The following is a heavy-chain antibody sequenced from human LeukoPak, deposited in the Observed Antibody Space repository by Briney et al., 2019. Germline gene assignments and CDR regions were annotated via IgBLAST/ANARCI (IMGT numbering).Heavy chain of an antibody. V-gene: IGHV3-74*01. CDR2: IKGDGIST. CDR1: GFDFSSNW. J-gene: IGHJ4*02. Sequence: PGGSLRLSCAASGFDFSSNWMHWVRHAPGQGLVWVSRIKGDGISTNYADSVKGRFTISRDNSKDTLFLHMSSLRAEDTAVYYCAKGTIAAAGTDCDYWGQGTQVTVSS. CDR3: AKGTIAAAGTDCDY. D-gene: IGHD6-13*01.